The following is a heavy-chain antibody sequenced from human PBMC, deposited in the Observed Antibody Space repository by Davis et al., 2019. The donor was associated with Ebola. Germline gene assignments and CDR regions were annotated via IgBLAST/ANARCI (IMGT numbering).Heavy chain of an antibody. D-gene: IGHD3-10*01. CDR1: GYTFTGYY. V-gene: IGHV1-2*02. Sequence: ASVKVSCKASGYTFTGYYIHWVRQAPGQGLEWMGWVNGNSGATWYAQKFQGRVTMTRDTSTNTAYMELSSLRSDDTAVYYCARGRYYPDYWGQGTLVPVSS. J-gene: IGHJ4*02. CDR3: ARGRYYPDY. CDR2: VNGNSGAT.